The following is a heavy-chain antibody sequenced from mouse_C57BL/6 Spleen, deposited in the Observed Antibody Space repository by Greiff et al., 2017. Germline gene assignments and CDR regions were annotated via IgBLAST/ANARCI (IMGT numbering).Heavy chain of an antibody. CDR1: GYTFPDHT. CDR3: NYYYGSSSYFDY. Sequence: QVQLKESDAELVKPGASVKISCKVSGYTFPDHTIPWMKQRPEQGLEWIGYIYPRDGSTKYNEKFKGKATLTADKSSSTAYRQLNSLTSEDSAVYFCNYYYGSSSYFDYWGQGTTLTVSS. CDR2: IYPRDGST. V-gene: IGHV1-78*01. J-gene: IGHJ2*01. D-gene: IGHD1-1*01.